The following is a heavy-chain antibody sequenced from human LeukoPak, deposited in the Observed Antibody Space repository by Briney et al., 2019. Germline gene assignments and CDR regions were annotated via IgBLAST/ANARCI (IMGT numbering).Heavy chain of an antibody. CDR2: IYYSGST. CDR3: ARALPLTGFDP. CDR1: GGSLSSYY. J-gene: IGHJ5*02. Sequence: SETLSLTCTVSGGSLSSYYWSWIRQPPGKGLEWIGYIYYSGSTNYNPSLKSRVTISVDTSKNQFSLKLSSVTAADTAVYYCARALPLTGFDPWGQGTLVTVSS. V-gene: IGHV4-59*01. D-gene: IGHD3-16*01.